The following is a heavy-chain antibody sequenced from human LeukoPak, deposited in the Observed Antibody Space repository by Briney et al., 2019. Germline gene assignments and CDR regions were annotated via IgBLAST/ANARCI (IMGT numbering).Heavy chain of an antibody. D-gene: IGHD2-2*01. CDR2: MNPNSGNT. CDR3: ARGPIVVVPAAPWDYYYYGMDV. J-gene: IGHJ6*02. Sequence: GASVKVSCKASGYTFTSYDINWVRQATGQGLEWMGWMNPNSGNTGYAQKFQGRVTITADESTSTAYMELSSLRSEDTAVYYCARGPIVVVPAAPWDYYYYGMDVWGQGTTVTVSS. CDR1: GYTFTSYD. V-gene: IGHV1-8*01.